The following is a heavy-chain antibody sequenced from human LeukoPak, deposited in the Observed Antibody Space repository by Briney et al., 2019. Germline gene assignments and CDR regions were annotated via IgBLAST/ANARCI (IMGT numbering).Heavy chain of an antibody. CDR3: ARRAGTSWFDP. CDR2: IYPGDSDT. D-gene: IGHD1-7*01. V-gene: IGHV5-51*01. J-gene: IGHJ5*02. CDR1: GYTFTTYW. Sequence: GESLKISCKASGYTFTTYWIGWVRQMPGKGLEWMGIIYPGDSDTRYSPSFQGQVTISADKSISTAYLQWSSLQASDTAMYYCARRAGTSWFDPWGQGTLVTVSS.